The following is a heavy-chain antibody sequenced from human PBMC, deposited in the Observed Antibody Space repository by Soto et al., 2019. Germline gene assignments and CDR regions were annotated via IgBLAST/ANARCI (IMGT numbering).Heavy chain of an antibody. Sequence: EVQLLESGGGLVQPGGSLRLSCAASGFTFSSYAMSWVRQAPGKGLEWVSAISGSGGSTYYADSVKGRFTISRDNSKNTLYLQMNSLRAEDTAVYYCAKDESGFVLVPAALDYWGQGTLVTVSS. V-gene: IGHV3-23*01. CDR2: ISGSGGST. CDR1: GFTFSSYA. J-gene: IGHJ4*02. D-gene: IGHD2-2*01. CDR3: AKDESGFVLVPAALDY.